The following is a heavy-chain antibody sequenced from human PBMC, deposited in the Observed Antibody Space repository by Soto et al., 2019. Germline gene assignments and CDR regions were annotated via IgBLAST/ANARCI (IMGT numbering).Heavy chain of an antibody. D-gene: IGHD5-18*01. V-gene: IGHV1-69*02. CDR2: IIPYLDIT. CDR3: ARDTTY. Sequence: QVQLVQSGAEVKKPGSSVKVSCKASGGTFGTYTISWVRQAPGQGLEWMGGIIPYLDITDYAQKFQGRFTIAADKSTTTAYMELNRLRSEDTAVYFCARDTTYWGQGTLVTVSS. J-gene: IGHJ4*02. CDR1: GGTFGTYT.